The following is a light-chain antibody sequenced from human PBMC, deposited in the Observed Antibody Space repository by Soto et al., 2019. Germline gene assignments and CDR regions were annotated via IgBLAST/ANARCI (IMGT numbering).Light chain of an antibody. V-gene: IGKV3-20*01. J-gene: IGKJ2*01. Sequence: EIVLTQSPGTLSLSPGERATLSCRASQSFSSYLAWYQQKPGQAPRLLIYGASNRATGIPDRFSGSGSGTDFTLTITRLEPEDFAVYYCQQYGSSSYTFGQGTKLEIK. CDR3: QQYGSSSYT. CDR1: QSFSSY. CDR2: GAS.